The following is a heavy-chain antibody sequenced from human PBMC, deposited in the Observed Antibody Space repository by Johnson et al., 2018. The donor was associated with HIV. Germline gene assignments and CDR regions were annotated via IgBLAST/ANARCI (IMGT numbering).Heavy chain of an antibody. Sequence: QVQLVESGGGLVQPGGSLRLSCAASGFTFSSYGMHWVRQAPGKGPEWVAFIRYDGSNKYYAESVKGRFTISRDNSKNTLDLQMNSLRASDTAWFYCARDRGYLDAFDIWGQGTMVTVSS. D-gene: IGHD1-26*01. CDR3: ARDRGYLDAFDI. CDR2: IRYDGSNK. V-gene: IGHV3-30*02. CDR1: GFTFSSYG. J-gene: IGHJ3*02.